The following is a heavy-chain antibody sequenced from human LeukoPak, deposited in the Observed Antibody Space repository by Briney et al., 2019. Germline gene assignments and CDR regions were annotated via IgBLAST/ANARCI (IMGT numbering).Heavy chain of an antibody. Sequence: ASVKVSCKASGYTFTSYGISWVRQAPGQGLEWMGWISAYNGNTNYAQKLQGRVTMTTDTSTSTACMELRSLRSDDTAVYYCAREQGYCSSTSCHGFDYWGQGTLVTVSS. J-gene: IGHJ4*02. V-gene: IGHV1-18*01. D-gene: IGHD2-2*01. CDR3: AREQGYCSSTSCHGFDY. CDR2: ISAYNGNT. CDR1: GYTFTSYG.